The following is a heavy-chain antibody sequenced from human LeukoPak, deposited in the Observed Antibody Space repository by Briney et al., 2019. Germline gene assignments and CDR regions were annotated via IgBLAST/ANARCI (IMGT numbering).Heavy chain of an antibody. Sequence: PGGSLRLSCAASGFTFSSYGMHWVRQAPGKGLEWVAVISYDGSNKYYADSVKGRFTISRDNSKNTLYLQMNILRAEDTAVYYCARAFSTTAFDYWGQGTLVTVSS. D-gene: IGHD4-17*01. V-gene: IGHV3-30*03. CDR1: GFTFSSYG. CDR3: ARAFSTTAFDY. CDR2: ISYDGSNK. J-gene: IGHJ4*02.